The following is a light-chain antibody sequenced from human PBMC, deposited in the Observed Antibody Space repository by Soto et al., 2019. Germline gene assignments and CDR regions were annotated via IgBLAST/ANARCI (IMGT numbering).Light chain of an antibody. CDR3: QHLNNYPPFT. Sequence: IQLTQSPSSLSASVGDRVSITCRASQDIKTYLAWYQQKQGKAPKLLISGTFTLQSGVPSRFNGSGSETDFTLTNSRLQPEDFATYYCQHLNNYPPFTFGPGTKVD. J-gene: IGKJ3*01. V-gene: IGKV1-9*01. CDR2: GTF. CDR1: QDIKTY.